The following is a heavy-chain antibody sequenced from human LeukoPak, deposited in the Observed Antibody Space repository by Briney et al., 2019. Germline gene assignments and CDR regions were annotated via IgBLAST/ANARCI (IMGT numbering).Heavy chain of an antibody. CDR3: ARDRIAAPGFDP. CDR2: ISSSSATI. Sequence: GGSLRLSCEGSGFSLSAYNMNWVRQAPGKGLESVSYISSSSATIFYADSVKGRFTISRDNAKNSLYLQMNSLRPEDTAVYYCARDRIAAPGFDPWGQGTLVTVSS. J-gene: IGHJ5*02. V-gene: IGHV3-48*01. D-gene: IGHD6-13*01. CDR1: GFSLSAYN.